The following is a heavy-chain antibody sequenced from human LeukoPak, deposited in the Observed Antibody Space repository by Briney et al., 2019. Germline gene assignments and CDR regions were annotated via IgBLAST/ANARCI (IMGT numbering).Heavy chain of an antibody. D-gene: IGHD6-6*01. V-gene: IGHV1-18*01. CDR3: ARGGSSSSRYYGMDV. J-gene: IGHJ6*02. Sequence: GASVKVSCKASGYTVTSNGISWVRQAPGQGLEWMGWISAYNGNRNYAQKLQGRVTMTTDTSTSTTYMELRSLRTADTAVYYCARGGSSSSRYYGMDVWGQGTTVTVSS. CDR1: GYTVTSNG. CDR2: ISAYNGNR.